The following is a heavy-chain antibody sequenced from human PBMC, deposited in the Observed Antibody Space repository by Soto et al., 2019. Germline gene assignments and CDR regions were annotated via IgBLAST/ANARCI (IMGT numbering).Heavy chain of an antibody. D-gene: IGHD6-6*01. J-gene: IGHJ4*02. CDR1: GGTFSSYT. CDR3: ARGRGAARPYYFDY. V-gene: IGHV1-69*02. CDR2: IIPILGIA. Sequence: QVQLVQSGAEVKKPGSSEKVSCKASGGTFSSYTISWVRQAPGQGLEWMGRIIPILGIANYAQKFQGRVTITADKSTSTAYMELSSLRSEDTAVYYCARGRGAARPYYFDYWGQGTLVTVSS.